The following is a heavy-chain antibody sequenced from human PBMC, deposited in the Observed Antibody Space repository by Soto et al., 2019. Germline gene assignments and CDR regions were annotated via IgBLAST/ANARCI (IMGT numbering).Heavy chain of an antibody. V-gene: IGHV1-18*01. D-gene: IGHD2-15*01. CDR2: ISSYTGNT. J-gene: IGHJ6*02. Sequence: QVHLEQSGAEVKKPGASVKVSCKASGYTFNSYGISWVRQAPGQGLEWMGWISSYTGNTIYDQSLQGRVTMTVDTSTSTAYMVVMSRTSADTAVYYCASGDCSGGRCYPYYYYGMDVWGQGTTVIVSS. CDR1: GYTFNSYG. CDR3: ASGDCSGGRCYPYYYYGMDV.